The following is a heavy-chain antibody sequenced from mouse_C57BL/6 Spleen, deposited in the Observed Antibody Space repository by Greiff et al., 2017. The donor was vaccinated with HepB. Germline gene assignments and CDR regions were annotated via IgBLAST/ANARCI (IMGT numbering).Heavy chain of an antibody. CDR3: VREDWFAY. J-gene: IGHJ3*01. CDR2: IRSKSNNYAT. Sequence: VQLQQSGGGLVQPKGSLKLSCAASGFSFNTYAMNWVRQAPGKGLEWVARIRSKSNNYATYYADSVKDRFTISRDDSESMLYLQMNNLKTEDTAMYYCVREDWFAYWGQGTLVTVSA. V-gene: IGHV10-1*01. CDR1: GFSFNTYA.